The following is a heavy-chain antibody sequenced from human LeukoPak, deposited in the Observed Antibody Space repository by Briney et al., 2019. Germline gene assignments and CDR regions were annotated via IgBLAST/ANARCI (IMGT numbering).Heavy chain of an antibody. CDR1: GFSFSNHA. Sequence: GSLRLSCAASGFSFSNHAMTWVRQAPGKGLEWVSTVTGGDAATYYADSVKGRFTISSDNSKNTLYLQMNSLRAEDTAMYYCAKEWDPVDYWGQGTLVTVSS. D-gene: IGHD1-26*01. CDR3: AKEWDPVDY. J-gene: IGHJ4*02. CDR2: VTGGDAAT. V-gene: IGHV3-23*01.